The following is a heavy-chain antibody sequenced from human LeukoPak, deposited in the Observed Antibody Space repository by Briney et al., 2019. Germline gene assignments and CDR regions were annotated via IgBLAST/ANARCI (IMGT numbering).Heavy chain of an antibody. Sequence: ASVKVSCKASGYTFTSYGISWVPQAPGQGLEWMGWISAYNGNTKYTQKLQGRVTMTTDTSTSIAYMELMSLRSDDTAVYYCARDRLSPGPDGSWFDPWGQGTLVTVSS. CDR1: GYTFTSYG. J-gene: IGHJ5*02. CDR2: ISAYNGNT. V-gene: IGHV1-18*01. CDR3: ARDRLSPGPDGSWFDP. D-gene: IGHD1-14*01.